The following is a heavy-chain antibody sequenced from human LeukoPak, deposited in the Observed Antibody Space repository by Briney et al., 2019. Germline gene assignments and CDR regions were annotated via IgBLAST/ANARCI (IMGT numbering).Heavy chain of an antibody. J-gene: IGHJ4*02. V-gene: IGHV3-7*01. CDR2: INQDGSVK. Sequence: GGSLRLSCAASGFSFSNYWMKWVRQAPEKGLEWVANINQDGSVKVYADSVKGRFIISRDNAKNSLYLQMNSLGPDDTAVCYCATLRRASPGDYWGQGTLVTVSS. CDR3: ATLRRASPGDY. CDR1: GFSFSNYW. D-gene: IGHD3-10*01.